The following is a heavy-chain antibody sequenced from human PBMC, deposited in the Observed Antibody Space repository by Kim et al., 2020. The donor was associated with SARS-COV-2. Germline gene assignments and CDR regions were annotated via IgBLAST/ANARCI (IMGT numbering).Heavy chain of an antibody. V-gene: IGHV3-21*01. J-gene: IGHJ4*02. D-gene: IGHD3-16*01. CDR1: GFIFSNYR. Sequence: GGSLRLSCVASGFIFSNYRMNWVRQAPGKGLEWVSSISTNGFIHYADSVKGRLAISRDDAKKTVFLQMDSLRAEDTAVYYCARDGQDYTWGHWGQGTLVTVGS. CDR2: ISTNGFI. CDR3: ARDGQDYTWGH.